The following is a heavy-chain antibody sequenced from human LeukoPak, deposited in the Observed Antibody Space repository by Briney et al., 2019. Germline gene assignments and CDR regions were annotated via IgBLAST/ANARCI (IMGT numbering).Heavy chain of an antibody. J-gene: IGHJ4*02. D-gene: IGHD1-26*01. CDR3: AREFRSGGYPEFDY. CDR1: GYTFTSNG. V-gene: IGHV1-18*01. Sequence: GASVKVSCKASGYTFTSNGISWVRQAPGQGLEWMGWISTYNGNTNYAQKLQGRVTMTTDTSTSTAYMELRSLRSDDTAVYYCAREFRSGGYPEFDYWGREPWSPSPQ. CDR2: ISTYNGNT.